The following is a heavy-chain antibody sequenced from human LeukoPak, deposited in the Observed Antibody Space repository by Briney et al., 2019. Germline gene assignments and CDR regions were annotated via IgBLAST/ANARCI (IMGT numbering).Heavy chain of an antibody. CDR2: FYYSGST. J-gene: IGHJ6*03. D-gene: IGHD6-13*01. CDR3: ASHSSNYYMDV. CDR1: GYSISSDYY. Sequence: SETLSLTCIVSGYSISSDYYWAWIRQPPGKGLEWIGSFYYSGSTYYNPSLKSRVTILVDTSTNQFSLKLTSVTAADTAVYYCASHSSNYYMDVWGKGTTVTVSS. V-gene: IGHV4-38-2*02.